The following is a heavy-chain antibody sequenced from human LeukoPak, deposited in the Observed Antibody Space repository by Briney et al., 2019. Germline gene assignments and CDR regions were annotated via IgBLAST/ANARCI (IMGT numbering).Heavy chain of an antibody. J-gene: IGHJ5*02. CDR3: ARGGGYSSSYYNWFDP. V-gene: IGHV1-8*03. CDR1: GYTFTSYD. Sequence: ASVKVSCKASGYTFTSYDINWVRQATGQGLEWMGWMNPNSGNTGYAQKFQGRVTITRNTSISTAYMELSSLRSEDTAVYCCARGGGYSSSYYNWFDPWGQGTLVTVSS. CDR2: MNPNSGNT. D-gene: IGHD6-6*01.